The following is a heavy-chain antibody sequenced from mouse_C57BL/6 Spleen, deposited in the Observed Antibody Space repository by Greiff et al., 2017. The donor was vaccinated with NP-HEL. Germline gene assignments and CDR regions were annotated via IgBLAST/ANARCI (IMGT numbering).Heavy chain of an antibody. D-gene: IGHD1-1*01. Sequence: VQVVESGPELVKPGASVKISCKASGYAFSSSWMNWVKQRPGKGLEWIGRIYPGDGDTNYNGKFKGKATLTADKSSSTAYMQLSSLTSEDSAVYFCAREITTVDYFDVWGTGTTVTVSS. CDR1: GYAFSSSW. CDR3: AREITTVDYFDV. V-gene: IGHV1-82*01. J-gene: IGHJ1*03. CDR2: IYPGDGDT.